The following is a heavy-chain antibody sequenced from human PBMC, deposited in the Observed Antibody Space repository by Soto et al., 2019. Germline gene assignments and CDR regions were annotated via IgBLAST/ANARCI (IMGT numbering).Heavy chain of an antibody. CDR1: GFTFSSYA. CDR3: ARVTVGSTTRNYYYGLDV. V-gene: IGHV3-30-3*01. J-gene: IGHJ6*02. D-gene: IGHD1-26*01. CDR2: ISYDGNNK. Sequence: GGSLRLSCAASGFTFSSYAMHWVRQAPGKGLEWVAVISYDGNNKYYADSVKGRFTISRDNSKNTLYLQMNSLRAEDTAVYYCARVTVGSTTRNYYYGLDVWGQGTTVTVSS.